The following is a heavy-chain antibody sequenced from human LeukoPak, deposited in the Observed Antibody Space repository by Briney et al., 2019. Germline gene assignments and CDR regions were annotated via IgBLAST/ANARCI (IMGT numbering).Heavy chain of an antibody. CDR3: ARQRTSGASVFLKH. D-gene: IGHD1-14*01. V-gene: IGHV1-2*02. CDR1: GYIFGGYY. J-gene: IGHJ1*01. Sequence: ASVKVSCKTSGYIFGGYYLHWIRQAPGQGLELMGWVNPHTGATYYTQNFRGRVTMTRDTSLNTAYLELSRLRSDDTALYYCARQRTSGASVFLKHWGQGTLVTVSS. CDR2: VNPHTGAT.